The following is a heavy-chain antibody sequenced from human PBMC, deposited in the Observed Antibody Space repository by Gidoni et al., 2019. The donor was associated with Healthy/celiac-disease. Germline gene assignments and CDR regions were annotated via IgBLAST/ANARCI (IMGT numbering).Heavy chain of an antibody. CDR2: INHSGTT. CDR1: GGSFSGYY. Sequence: QVQLQQWGAGLFKPSETLSLTCAVYGGSFSGYYWSWIRQPPGKGLEWIGEINHSGTTNYNPSLKSRVTISIDTSKNQFSLRLSSVTAADTAVYYCATEPGYCTGGVCYGGWFDPWGQGTLVTVSS. J-gene: IGHJ5*02. V-gene: IGHV4-34*01. D-gene: IGHD2-8*02. CDR3: ATEPGYCTGGVCYGGWFDP.